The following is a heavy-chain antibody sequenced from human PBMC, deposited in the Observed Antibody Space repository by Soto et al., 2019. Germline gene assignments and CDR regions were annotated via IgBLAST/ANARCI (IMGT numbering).Heavy chain of an antibody. CDR2: IYYSWIT. CDR1: GGSISRSGYY. J-gene: IGHJ3*02. Sequence: TLSRTCAVSGGSISRSGYYWSWIRQHPGKGLEWIGYIYYSWITYYNPSLQSRVTISVDTSKNQLSLTLSSVTAADTAVSYCARAVTIFYAFDIWGQGTMVTV. D-gene: IGHD3-3*01. CDR3: ARAVTIFYAFDI. V-gene: IGHV4-31*11.